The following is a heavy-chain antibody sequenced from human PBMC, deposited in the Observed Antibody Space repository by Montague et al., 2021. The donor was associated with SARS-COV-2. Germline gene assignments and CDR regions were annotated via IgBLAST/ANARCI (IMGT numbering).Heavy chain of an antibody. V-gene: IGHV4-59*13. J-gene: IGHJ3*01. CDR3: ARTWSDYGDYDAFDL. CDR1: GGSISTYY. D-gene: IGHD4-17*01. CDR2: IYYSGST. Sequence: SETLSLTCTVSGGSISTYYWNWIRLPPGKGLEWIVYIYYSGSTNYIPSLKSRATISLDTSKNQFSLKLNSVTAADTAVYFCARTWSDYGDYDAFDLWGQGTMVTVSS.